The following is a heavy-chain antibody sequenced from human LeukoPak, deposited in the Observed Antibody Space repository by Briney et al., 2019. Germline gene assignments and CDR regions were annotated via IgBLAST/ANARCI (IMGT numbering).Heavy chain of an antibody. Sequence: PGGSLRLSCAASGFIVSSNYMSWVRQAPGKGLEWVGRIKSKTDGGTTDYAAPVKGRFTISRDDSKDTLYLQMNSLRTEDTAVYYCTSLRGSSSQYFQYWGQGTLVTVSS. CDR3: TSLRGSSSQYFQY. J-gene: IGHJ1*01. D-gene: IGHD6-13*01. CDR1: GFIVSSNY. CDR2: IKSKTDGGTT. V-gene: IGHV3-15*01.